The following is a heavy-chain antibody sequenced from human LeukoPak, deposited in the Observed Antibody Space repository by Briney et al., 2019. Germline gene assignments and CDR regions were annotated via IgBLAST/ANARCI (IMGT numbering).Heavy chain of an antibody. J-gene: IGHJ4*02. D-gene: IGHD6-13*01. CDR3: ARENMRDGGIAAAGTDY. CDR2: INQDGSEK. V-gene: IGHV3-7*01. Sequence: AGGSLRLSCAASGFTFSNYWMTWVRQAPGKGLEWVANINQDGSEKYYVDSMRGRFTISRDNAKNSLYLQMSSLRADDTAVYYCARENMRDGGIAAAGTDYWGLGTLVTVSS. CDR1: GFTFSNYW.